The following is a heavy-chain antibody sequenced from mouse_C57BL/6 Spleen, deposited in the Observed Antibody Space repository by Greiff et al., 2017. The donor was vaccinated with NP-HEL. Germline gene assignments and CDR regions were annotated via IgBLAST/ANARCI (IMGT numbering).Heavy chain of an antibody. J-gene: IGHJ3*01. Sequence: EVQLQQSGPELVKPGASVKMSCKASGYTFTDYNMHWVKQSHGKSLEWIGYINPNNGGTSYNQKFKGKATLTVNKSSSTAYMELRSLTSEDSAVYYCARQAGIYSNSAWFAYWGQGTLVTVSA. D-gene: IGHD2-5*01. V-gene: IGHV1-22*01. CDR2: INPNNGGT. CDR3: ARQAGIYSNSAWFAY. CDR1: GYTFTDYN.